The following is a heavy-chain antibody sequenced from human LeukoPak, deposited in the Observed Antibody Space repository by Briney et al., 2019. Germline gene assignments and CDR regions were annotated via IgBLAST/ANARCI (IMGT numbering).Heavy chain of an antibody. Sequence: GGSLRLSCAASGFTFGNFAMTWVRQAPGKGLEWVSLVSSSGGGTYYADSVKGRFTISRDNSKNTLYLQMNSLRAEDTAVYYCARDLRIYDSSGYYDCWGQGALVTVSS. CDR2: VSSSGGGT. J-gene: IGHJ4*02. CDR3: ARDLRIYDSSGYYDC. D-gene: IGHD3-22*01. V-gene: IGHV3-23*01. CDR1: GFTFGNFA.